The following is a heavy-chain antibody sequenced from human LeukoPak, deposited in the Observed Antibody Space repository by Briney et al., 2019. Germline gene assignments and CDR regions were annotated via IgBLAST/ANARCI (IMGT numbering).Heavy chain of an antibody. V-gene: IGHV3-48*03. CDR2: ISSSGSTI. Sequence: GGSLRLSCAASGFTFSSYEMTWVRQAPGKGLEWVSYISSSGSTIYYADSVKGRFTISRDNAKNSLYLQMNSLRAEDTAVYYCARARAEGVNSGSYYRYYFDYWGQGTLVTVSS. J-gene: IGHJ4*02. CDR1: GFTFSSYE. D-gene: IGHD1-26*01. CDR3: ARARAEGVNSGSYYRYYFDY.